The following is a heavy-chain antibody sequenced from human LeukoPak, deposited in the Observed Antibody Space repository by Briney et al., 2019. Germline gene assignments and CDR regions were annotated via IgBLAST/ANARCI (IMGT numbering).Heavy chain of an antibody. Sequence: GGSLRLSCVASGFTFSTNGMHWVCQAPGKGLEWVALIRYDGSNKDYADSVKGRFIVSRDNSKNTLYMQMNSLRVEDTAVYYCVGVVVITPYWGQGTLVTVSS. CDR1: GFTFSTNG. CDR2: IRYDGSNK. J-gene: IGHJ4*02. D-gene: IGHD3-22*01. V-gene: IGHV3-30*02. CDR3: VGVVVITPY.